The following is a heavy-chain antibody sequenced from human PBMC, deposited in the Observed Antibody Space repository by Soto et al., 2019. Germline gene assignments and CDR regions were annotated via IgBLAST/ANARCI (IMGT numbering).Heavy chain of an antibody. CDR2: ISAFNGNT. D-gene: IGHD6-19*01. CDR3: ARDRGVAPPVAGNTHYYYYMDV. CDR1: GYSFTNYG. Sequence: QDQLEQSGAEVKKPGASVTVSCKASGYSFTNYGVTWVRQAPGQGLEWMGWISAFNGNTHYAQNLQGRVTMTTDASTSTAYMELRSLRSDDTAVYYCARDRGVAPPVAGNTHYYYYMDVWGKGTTVTVSS. J-gene: IGHJ6*03. V-gene: IGHV1-18*01.